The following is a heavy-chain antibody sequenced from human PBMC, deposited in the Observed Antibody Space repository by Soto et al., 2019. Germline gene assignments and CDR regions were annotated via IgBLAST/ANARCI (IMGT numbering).Heavy chain of an antibody. CDR2: ISYSGST. V-gene: IGHV4-30-4*01. CDR3: ARGGPTGGSYKYNWFDP. CDR1: CGSIIGGDFY. D-gene: IGHD2-15*01. Sequence: SETLSLTCTVSCGSIIGGDFYWSWIRQPPGRGLEWIGYISYSGSTYCNTSLKSRVTISVDTSKNQFSLKLNSVTAADTAVYYCARGGPTGGSYKYNWFDPWGQGTLVTVSS. J-gene: IGHJ5*02.